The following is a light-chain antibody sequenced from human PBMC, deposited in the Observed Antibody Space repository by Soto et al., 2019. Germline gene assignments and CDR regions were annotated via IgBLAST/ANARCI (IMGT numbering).Light chain of an antibody. J-gene: IGKJ2*01. CDR1: QSISSW. Sequence: DIQMTQSPSTLSASVGDRVTITCRASQSISSWLAWYQQKPGKAPQLLIYDASSLESGVPSRFSCSGSGTEFTLTISSLQPDDFATYYCQQYNSYSPQYTFGQGTKLEIK. V-gene: IGKV1-5*01. CDR3: QQYNSYSPQYT. CDR2: DAS.